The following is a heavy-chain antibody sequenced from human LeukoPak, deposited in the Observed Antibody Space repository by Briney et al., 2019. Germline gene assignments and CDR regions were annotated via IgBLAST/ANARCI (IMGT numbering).Heavy chain of an antibody. CDR2: IFYSGDT. CDR1: GGSISSSSYY. Sequence: SETLSLTCTVSGGSISSSSYYWGWIRQPPGKGLEWIGNIFYSGDTYYNPSLKSRLTISVDTSKNQFSLKLSSVSAADTAVYYCARVRGYSSGWYASGFDPWGQGTLVTVSS. V-gene: IGHV4-39*01. J-gene: IGHJ5*02. D-gene: IGHD6-19*01. CDR3: ARVRGYSSGWYASGFDP.